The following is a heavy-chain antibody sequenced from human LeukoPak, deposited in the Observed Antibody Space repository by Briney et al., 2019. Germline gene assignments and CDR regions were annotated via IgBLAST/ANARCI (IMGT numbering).Heavy chain of an antibody. D-gene: IGHD3-22*01. CDR1: GGSISSYY. V-gene: IGHV4-59*12. CDR3: ARPMGGDSSGYYRN. CDR2: IYYSGST. Sequence: SETLSLTCTVSGGSISSYYWSWIRQPPGKGLEWIGYIYYSGSTNYNPSLKSRVTISVDTSKNQFSLKLSSVTAADTAVYYCARPMGGDSSGYYRNWGQGTLVTVSS. J-gene: IGHJ4*02.